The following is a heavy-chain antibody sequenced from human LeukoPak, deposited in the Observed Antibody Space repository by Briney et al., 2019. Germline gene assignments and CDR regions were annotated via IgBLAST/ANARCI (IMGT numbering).Heavy chain of an antibody. D-gene: IGHD2-15*01. CDR3: AKDIGGTSFSNWFDP. Sequence: GGSLRLSCAASGFTFRNYAMHWVRQAPGKRLEWVAVISYDGSDKYYVDSVKGRFTISRDNSRNTLYLQMNSLSADDTAVYYCAKDIGGTSFSNWFDPWGQGTLVTVSS. J-gene: IGHJ5*02. V-gene: IGHV3-33*06. CDR1: GFTFRNYA. CDR2: ISYDGSDK.